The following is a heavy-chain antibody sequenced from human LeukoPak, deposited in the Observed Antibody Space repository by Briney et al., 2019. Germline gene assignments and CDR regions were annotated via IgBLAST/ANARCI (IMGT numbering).Heavy chain of an antibody. Sequence: PGGSLRLSCAGSGFTFSSRMMNWVRQAPGKGLEWVSSISGSQTYIYYADSVKGRFTISRDNAKNSLFLQMNSLRAEDTAVYYCARGAAATSSFFDLWGQGIPVTVSS. V-gene: IGHV3-21*06. D-gene: IGHD1-26*01. CDR3: ARGAAATSSFFDL. J-gene: IGHJ4*02. CDR2: ISGSQTYI. CDR1: GFTFSSRM.